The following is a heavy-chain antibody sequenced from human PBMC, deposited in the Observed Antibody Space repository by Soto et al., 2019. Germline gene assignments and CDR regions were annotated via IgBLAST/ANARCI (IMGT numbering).Heavy chain of an antibody. CDR3: ARLDVWFDP. J-gene: IGHJ5*02. CDR2: IYYSGST. D-gene: IGHD1-1*01. CDR1: DCSISSYD. V-gene: IGHV4-59*01. Sequence: PSETLSLTCTVSDCSISSYDGSWIRQPPGKGLEWIGYIYYSGSTNYNPSLKSRVTISVDTSKNQFSLKLSSVTAADTAVYYCARLDVWFDPWGQGTLVTVSS.